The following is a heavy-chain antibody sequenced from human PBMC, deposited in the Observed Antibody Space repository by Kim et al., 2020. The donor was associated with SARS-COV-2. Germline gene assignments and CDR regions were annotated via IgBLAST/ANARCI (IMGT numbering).Heavy chain of an antibody. CDR3: AKPSLVRGYFDY. CDR1: GFTFSIYA. V-gene: IGHV3-23*01. Sequence: GGSLRLSCAASGFTFSIYAMSWVRQAPGKGLEWVSCITDSGGTTYYADSVKGRFTLSRDNSKNTLYLQMNSLRAEDTAVYYCAKPSLVRGYFDYWGQGTLVTVSS. J-gene: IGHJ4*02. D-gene: IGHD3-10*01. CDR2: ITDSGGTT.